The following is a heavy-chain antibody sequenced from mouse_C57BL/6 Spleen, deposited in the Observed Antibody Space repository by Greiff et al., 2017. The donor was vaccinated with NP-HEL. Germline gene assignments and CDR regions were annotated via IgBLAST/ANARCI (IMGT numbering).Heavy chain of an antibody. Sequence: EVQLQESGAELVRPGASVKLSCTASGFNIKDDYMHWVKQRPEQGLEWIGWIDPENGDTEYASKFQGKATITADTSSNTAYLQLSSLTSEDTAVYYCTTLGPLTSWGQGTLVTVSA. D-gene: IGHD4-1*01. V-gene: IGHV14-4*01. CDR2: IDPENGDT. J-gene: IGHJ3*01. CDR1: GFNIKDDY. CDR3: TTLGPLTS.